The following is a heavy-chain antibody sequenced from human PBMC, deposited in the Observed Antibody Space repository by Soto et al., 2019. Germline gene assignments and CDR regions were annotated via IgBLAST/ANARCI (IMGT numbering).Heavy chain of an antibody. V-gene: IGHV3-72*01. J-gene: IGHJ4*02. CDR3: TRSIPGTTSSDY. Sequence: EVQLVESGGGLVQPGGSLRLSCAGSGFTFSDYYIDWVRQAPGKGLEWVGRSRDKGNSYSTDYAASVKGRFTVSRDASKISLYLQMNSLKTEDTALYYCTRSIPGTTSSDYWGQGTLVTVSS. CDR2: SRDKGNSYST. CDR1: GFTFSDYY. D-gene: IGHD1-7*01.